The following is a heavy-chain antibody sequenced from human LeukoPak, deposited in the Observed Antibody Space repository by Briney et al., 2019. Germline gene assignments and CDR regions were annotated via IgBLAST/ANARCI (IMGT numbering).Heavy chain of an antibody. CDR2: ISGSGGST. D-gene: IGHD3-22*01. Sequence: GGSLRLSCAASGFTFSSYAMSWVRQAPGKGLEWVSAISGSGGSTYYADSVKGRFTISRDNSKNTLYLQMNSLRAEDTAVYYCARETTMIVVVTKDYYYYYMDVWGKGTTVTVSS. CDR3: ARETTMIVVVTKDYYYYYMDV. CDR1: GFTFSSYA. V-gene: IGHV3-23*01. J-gene: IGHJ6*03.